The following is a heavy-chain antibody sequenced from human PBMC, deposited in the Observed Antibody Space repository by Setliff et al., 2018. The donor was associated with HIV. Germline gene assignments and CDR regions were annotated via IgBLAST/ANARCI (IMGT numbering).Heavy chain of an antibody. J-gene: IGHJ1*01. Sequence: PSETLSLTCAVSGGSIRSSGYSWSWIRQAPGKGLEWIASIYYNGITNYNPSLKSRVIISVDTSKNQFSLKLSSVTAADTAVYYCARAGYHGSISYWEYFHYWGQGTLVTVSS. CDR1: GGSIRSSGYS. V-gene: IGHV4-61*08. CDR2: IYYNGIT. CDR3: ARAGYHGSISYWEYFHY. D-gene: IGHD3-22*01.